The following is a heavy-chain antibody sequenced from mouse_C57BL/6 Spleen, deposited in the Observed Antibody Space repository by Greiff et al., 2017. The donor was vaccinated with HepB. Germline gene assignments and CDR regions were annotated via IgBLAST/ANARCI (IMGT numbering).Heavy chain of an antibody. CDR3: ASNYYGFPYYFDY. J-gene: IGHJ2*01. CDR1: GFTFSDYG. V-gene: IGHV5-17*01. CDR2: ISSGSSTI. D-gene: IGHD1-1*01. Sequence: EVKLVESGGGLVKPGGSLKLSCAASGFTFSDYGMHWVRQAPEKGLEWVAYISSGSSTIYYADTVKGRFTISRDNAKNTLFLQMTSLRSEDTAMYYCASNYYGFPYYFDYWGQGTTLTVSS.